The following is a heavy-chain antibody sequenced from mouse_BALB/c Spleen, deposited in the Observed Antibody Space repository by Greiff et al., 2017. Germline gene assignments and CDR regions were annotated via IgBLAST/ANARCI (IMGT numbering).Heavy chain of an antibody. D-gene: IGHD6-1*01. V-gene: IGHV1-18*01. CDR2: INPNNGGT. CDR1: GYTFTDYN. Sequence: VHVKQSGPELVKPGASVKIPCKASGYTFTDYNMDWVKQSHGKSLEWIGDINPNNGGTIYNQKFKGKATLTVDKSSSTAYMELRSLTSEDTAVYYCAGGASAMDYWGQGTSVTVSS. CDR3: AGGASAMDY. J-gene: IGHJ4*01.